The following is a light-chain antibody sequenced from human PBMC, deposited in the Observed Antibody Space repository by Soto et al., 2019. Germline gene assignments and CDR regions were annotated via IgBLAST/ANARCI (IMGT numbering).Light chain of an antibody. J-gene: IGKJ2*01. CDR3: QQTYTTRPYT. CDR2: AAS. Sequence: DIQMTQSPSSLSASVGDRVTITCRASQSIRTYLNWYQQKPAKAPKLLIYAASSLQSGVPSRFSGSGSGTDFTLTINSLQPEDFATYYCQQTYTTRPYTFGQGTKLEIK. V-gene: IGKV1-39*01. CDR1: QSIRTY.